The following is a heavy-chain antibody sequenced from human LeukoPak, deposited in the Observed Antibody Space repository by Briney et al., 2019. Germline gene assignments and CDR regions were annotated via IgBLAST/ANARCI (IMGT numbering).Heavy chain of an antibody. V-gene: IGHV3-33*06. CDR2: IWYNANNK. CDR3: AKVPTSFYTASWGFDN. D-gene: IGHD5-18*01. J-gene: IGHJ4*02. CDR1: GFTFSSYG. Sequence: PGGSLRLSCTASGFTFSSYGIHWDRHAPDKGLEWVAIIWYNANNKYVADSAKGRFTVSRDNSKNTTYLQMNSLRSEDTAVYYCAKVPTSFYTASWGFDNWGQGTLVTVSS.